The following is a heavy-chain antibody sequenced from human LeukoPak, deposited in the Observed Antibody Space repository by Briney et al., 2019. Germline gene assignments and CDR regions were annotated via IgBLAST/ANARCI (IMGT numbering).Heavy chain of an antibody. CDR1: GGSISSYY. CDR3: ARAGWSGYYFDY. V-gene: IGHV4-59*01. J-gene: IGHJ4*02. CDR2: IYYSGST. D-gene: IGHD3-3*01. Sequence: SETLSLTCTVSGGSISSYYWSWIRQPPGKGLEWIGYIYYSGSTNYNPSLKSRVTISVDMSKNQFSLKLSSVTAADTAVYYCARAGWSGYYFDYWGQGTLVTVSS.